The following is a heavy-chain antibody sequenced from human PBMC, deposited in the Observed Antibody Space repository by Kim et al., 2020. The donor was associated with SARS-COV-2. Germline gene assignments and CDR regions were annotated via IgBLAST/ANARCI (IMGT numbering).Heavy chain of an antibody. J-gene: IGHJ6*02. D-gene: IGHD2-2*01. CDR2: ISSSSSYI. CDR1: GFTFSSYS. Sequence: GGSLRLSCAASGFTFSSYSMNWVRQAPGKGLEWVSSISSSSSYIYYADSVKGRFNISRDNAKNSLYQQMNSLRAEDTAVYYCARDRAYQLLFSNLDYYGMDVWGQGTTVTVSS. V-gene: IGHV3-21*01. CDR3: ARDRAYQLLFSNLDYYGMDV.